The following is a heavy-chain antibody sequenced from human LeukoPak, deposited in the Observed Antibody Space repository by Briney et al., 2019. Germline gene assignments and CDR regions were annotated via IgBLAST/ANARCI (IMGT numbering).Heavy chain of an antibody. V-gene: IGHV1-8*01. Sequence: ASVKVSCKASGYTFTSYDINWVRQATGQGLEWMGWMNPNSGNTGYAQKFQGRATMTRNTSISTAYMELSSLRSEDTAVYYCARVHYGGNVDAFHIWGQGTMVTVSS. J-gene: IGHJ3*02. D-gene: IGHD4-23*01. CDR3: ARVHYGGNVDAFHI. CDR2: MNPNSGNT. CDR1: GYTFTSYD.